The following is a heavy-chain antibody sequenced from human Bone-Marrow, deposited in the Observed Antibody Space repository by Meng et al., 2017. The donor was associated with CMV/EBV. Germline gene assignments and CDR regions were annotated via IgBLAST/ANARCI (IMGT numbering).Heavy chain of an antibody. Sequence: LSFAASGFTFSSYWMSWVRPAPGKGLEWVANIKQDGSEKYYVDSVKGRFTISRDNAKNSLYLQMNSLRAEDTAVYYCAGGLIPAPRYWGQGTLVTVSS. D-gene: IGHD2-2*01. V-gene: IGHV3-7*04. CDR3: AGGLIPAPRY. J-gene: IGHJ4*02. CDR1: GFTFSSYW. CDR2: IKQDGSEK.